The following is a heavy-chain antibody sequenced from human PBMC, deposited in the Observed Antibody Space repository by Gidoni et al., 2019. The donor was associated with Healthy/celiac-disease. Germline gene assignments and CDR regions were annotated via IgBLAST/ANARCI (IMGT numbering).Heavy chain of an antibody. Sequence: QVQLQQWGAGLLKPSETLSLTCAVYGGSFSGYYWSWIRQPPGKGLEWIGEINHSGSTNYNPSLKSRVTISVDTSKNQFSLKLSSVTAADTAVYYCARGRGYGPLFDYWGQGTLVTVSS. CDR3: ARGRGYGPLFDY. J-gene: IGHJ4*02. D-gene: IGHD5-18*01. V-gene: IGHV4-34*01. CDR2: INHSGST. CDR1: GGSFSGYY.